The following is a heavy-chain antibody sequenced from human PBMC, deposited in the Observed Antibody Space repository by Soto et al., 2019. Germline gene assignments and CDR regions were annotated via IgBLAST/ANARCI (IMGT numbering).Heavy chain of an antibody. CDR3: ARDRQQWLEPTGGALNI. V-gene: IGHV3-30-3*01. D-gene: IGHD6-19*01. CDR1: GFTFSSYA. CDR2: ISYAVTNK. Sequence: QVQLVESGGGVVQPGRSLRLSCAASGFTFSSYAMHWVRQAPGKGLEWVALISYAVTNKYYAESVKGRFTISRDNSKNTLYLQMNSLRPEDTAVYYCARDRQQWLEPTGGALNIWGQGTGVTVSS. J-gene: IGHJ3*02.